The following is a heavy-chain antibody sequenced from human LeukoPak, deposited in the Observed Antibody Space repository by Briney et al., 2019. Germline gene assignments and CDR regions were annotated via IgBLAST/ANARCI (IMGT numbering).Heavy chain of an antibody. V-gene: IGHV3-64*02. CDR1: GFSFSTHA. J-gene: IGHJ4*02. CDR2: ISSNGGNK. CDR3: ARGFCNVDSCLEGTFGY. Sequence: GGSLRLSCAASGFSFSTHAMHWVRQAPGKGLEYVSGISSNGGNKYYADSVKGRFTISRDNSKNMVYLQMGSLRPEDMAVYYCARGFCNVDSCLEGTFGYWGQGTLVTVSS. D-gene: IGHD2-15*01.